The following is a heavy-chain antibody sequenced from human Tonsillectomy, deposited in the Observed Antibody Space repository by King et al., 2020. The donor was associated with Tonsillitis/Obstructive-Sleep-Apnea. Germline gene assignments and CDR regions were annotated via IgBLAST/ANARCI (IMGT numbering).Heavy chain of an antibody. Sequence: VQLVESGGGLVQPGGSLRLSCAASGFTFSSYWMHWVRQAPGKGLVWVSRINSDGSSTPYADSVKGRFTISRDNAKNTLYLQMNSLRAADTAVYYCARGGRIYCSGSSCYEGEGAFDIWGQGTMVTVSS. D-gene: IGHD2-2*01. CDR2: INSDGSST. V-gene: IGHV3-74*01. CDR3: ARGGRIYCSGSSCYEGEGAFDI. J-gene: IGHJ3*02. CDR1: GFTFSSYW.